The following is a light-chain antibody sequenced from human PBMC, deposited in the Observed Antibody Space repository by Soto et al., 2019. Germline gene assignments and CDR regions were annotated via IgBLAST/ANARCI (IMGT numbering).Light chain of an antibody. CDR2: DVP. V-gene: IGKV1-16*02. Sequence: DIEMTQSPPSVSASVGDRVTITCRASQGISNHLAWFQLKPGKAPKSLIYDVPRLQSGVPSKFSGSVSGTDFTLTISSLQPEDFATYYCQQYHNYPVTFGGGTKVEIK. CDR1: QGISNH. CDR3: QQYHNYPVT. J-gene: IGKJ4*01.